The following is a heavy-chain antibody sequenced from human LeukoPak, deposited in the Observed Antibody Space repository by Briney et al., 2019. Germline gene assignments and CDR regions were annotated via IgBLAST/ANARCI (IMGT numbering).Heavy chain of an antibody. J-gene: IGHJ4*02. CDR2: IDPNSGGT. Sequence: ASVKVSCKASGYTFTAYYMNWVRLAPGQGLEWMGWIDPNSGGTKYAQKFQGRVTMTRDTSISTAYMELSRLRSDDTAVYYCARDLVLTNHFGATNWGQGTLVTVSS. CDR1: GYTFTAYY. CDR3: ARDLVLTNHFGATN. V-gene: IGHV1-2*02. D-gene: IGHD4/OR15-4a*01.